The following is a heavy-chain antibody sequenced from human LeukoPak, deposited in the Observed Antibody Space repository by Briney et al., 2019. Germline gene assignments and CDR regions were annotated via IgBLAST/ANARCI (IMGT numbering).Heavy chain of an antibody. CDR1: GYTFTDYY. D-gene: IGHD5-24*01. Sequence: ASVKVSCKASGYTFTDYYIHWVRQAPGQGLEWMGWINPNSGGTNYEQRFQGRVTMTRDTSMNTGYMELSRLTYDDTAVYYCARLGGAMATSGDYWGQGTLVTVSS. CDR2: INPNSGGT. V-gene: IGHV1-2*02. J-gene: IGHJ4*02. CDR3: ARLGGAMATSGDY.